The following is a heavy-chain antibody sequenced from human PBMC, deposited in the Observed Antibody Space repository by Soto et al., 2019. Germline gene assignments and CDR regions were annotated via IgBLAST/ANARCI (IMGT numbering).Heavy chain of an antibody. Sequence: PGGSLRLSCAASGFAFSSYAMTWVRQAPGKGLEWVSGISSTGVTTFYADSVKGRFTISRDNSKNTLYLQMHVLRAEDTAVYYCAKSNVVLRLFYFDHWGQGTPVTVS. CDR2: ISSTGVTT. J-gene: IGHJ4*01. V-gene: IGHV3-23*01. CDR3: AKSNVVLRLFYFDH. D-gene: IGHD2-2*01. CDR1: GFAFSSYA.